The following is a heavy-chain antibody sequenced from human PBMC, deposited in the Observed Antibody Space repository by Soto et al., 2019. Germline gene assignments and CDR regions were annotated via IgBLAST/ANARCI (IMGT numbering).Heavy chain of an antibody. CDR1: GYTFTSYY. CDR3: ARDVSRRPYSSRWYDAFDI. J-gene: IGHJ3*02. V-gene: IGHV1-46*01. Sequence: ASVKVSCKASGYTFTSYYMHWVRQAPGQGLEWMGIINPSGGSTSYAQKFQGRVTMTRDTSTSTVYMELSSLRSEDTAVYYCARDVSRRPYSSRWYDAFDIWGQGTMVTVSS. D-gene: IGHD6-13*01. CDR2: INPSGGST.